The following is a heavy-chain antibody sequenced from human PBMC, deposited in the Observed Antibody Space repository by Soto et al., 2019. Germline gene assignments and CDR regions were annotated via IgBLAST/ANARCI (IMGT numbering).Heavy chain of an antibody. CDR1: GFTFSSYG. J-gene: IGHJ4*02. D-gene: IGHD3-9*01. V-gene: IGHV3-30*18. CDR3: AKDQVLRYFDWSYFDY. Sequence: GGSLRLSCAASGFTFSSYGMHWVRQAPGKGLEWVAVISYDGSNKYYADSVKGRFTISRDNSKNTLYLQMNSLRAEDTALFYCAKDQVLRYFDWSYFDYWGQGTLVTVSS. CDR2: ISYDGSNK.